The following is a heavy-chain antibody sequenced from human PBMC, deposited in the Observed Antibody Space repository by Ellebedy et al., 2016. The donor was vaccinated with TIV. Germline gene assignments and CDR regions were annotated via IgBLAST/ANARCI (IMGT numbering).Heavy chain of an antibody. CDR2: ISSSSSYI. CDR1: GFTFSSYS. D-gene: IGHD4-17*01. J-gene: IGHJ3*02. CDR3: ARDGEYDYGDYAAFDI. Sequence: GESLKISXAASGFTFSSYSMNWVRQAPGKGLEWVSSISSSSSYIYYADSVKGRFTISRDNAKNSLYLQMNSLRAEDTAVYYCARDGEYDYGDYAAFDIWGQGTMVTVSS. V-gene: IGHV3-21*01.